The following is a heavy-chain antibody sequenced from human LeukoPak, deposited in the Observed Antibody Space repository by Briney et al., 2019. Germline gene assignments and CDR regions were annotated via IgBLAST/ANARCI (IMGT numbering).Heavy chain of an antibody. V-gene: IGHV1-2*02. CDR1: GYTFTGYY. CDR2: INPNSGGT. D-gene: IGHD3-10*01. Sequence: ASVKVSCKASGYTFTGYYMHWVRQAPGQGLEWMGWINPNSGGTNYAQKFQGGVTMTRDTSISTAYMELSRLRSDDTAVHYCATGVTMVRGVITYYYYYYMDVWGKGTTVTISS. CDR3: ATGVTMVRGVITYYYYYYMDV. J-gene: IGHJ6*03.